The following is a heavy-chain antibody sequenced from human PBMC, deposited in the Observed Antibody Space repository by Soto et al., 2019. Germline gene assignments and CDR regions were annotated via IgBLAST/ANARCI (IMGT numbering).Heavy chain of an antibody. J-gene: IGHJ6*02. D-gene: IGHD4-17*01. CDR1: GFTFSSYG. CDR2: ISYDGSNK. V-gene: IGHV3-30*18. CDR3: AKGNGDYAENIYGMDV. Sequence: PGGSLRLSCAASGFTFSSYGMHWVRQAPGKGLEWVAVISYDGSNKYYADSVKGRFTISRDNSKNTLYLQMNSLRAEDTAVYYCAKGNGDYAENIYGMDVWGQGTTVTVSS.